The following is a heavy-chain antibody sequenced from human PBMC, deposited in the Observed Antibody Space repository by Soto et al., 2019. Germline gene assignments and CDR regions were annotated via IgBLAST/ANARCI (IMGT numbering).Heavy chain of an antibody. V-gene: IGHV1-18*04. J-gene: IGHJ4*02. CDR1: GYTFTRYG. Sequence: GASVKVSCKASGYTFTRYGISWVRQAPGQGLEWMGWISAYNGNTNYAQKLQGRITMTTDTSTSTAYMELRSLRSDDTAVYYCARGGYYDSSGPNDYWGQGTLVTVSS. CDR3: ARGGYYDSSGPNDY. CDR2: ISAYNGNT. D-gene: IGHD3-22*01.